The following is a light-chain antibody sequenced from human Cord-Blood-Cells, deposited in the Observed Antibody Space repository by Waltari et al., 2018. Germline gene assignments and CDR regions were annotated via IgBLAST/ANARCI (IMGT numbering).Light chain of an antibody. V-gene: IGKV1-5*03. Sequence: DIQITQSPSTLSASVADRVTITCRASQSISSWLAWYQPKPGKAPKLLIYKASSLESGVPSRFSGSGSGTEFTLTISSLQPDDFATYYCQQYNSYSLTFGGGTKVEIK. CDR2: KAS. CDR1: QSISSW. CDR3: QQYNSYSLT. J-gene: IGKJ4*01.